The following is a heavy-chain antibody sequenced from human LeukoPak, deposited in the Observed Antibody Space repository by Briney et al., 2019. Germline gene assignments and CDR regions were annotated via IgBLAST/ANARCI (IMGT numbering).Heavy chain of an antibody. Sequence: PSETLSLTCTVSGGSISDYYYWSWIRQTPGKGLEWIGYIYDSGSTKYNPSLNSRLTISADTSKNQVFLRLISVTAEDTAVYYCARGATAGRFSLRPTGAYYMDVWGKGATVTVSS. J-gene: IGHJ6*03. CDR2: IYDSGST. CDR1: GGSISDYYY. CDR3: ARGATAGRFSLRPTGAYYMDV. V-gene: IGHV4-59*01. D-gene: IGHD6-13*01.